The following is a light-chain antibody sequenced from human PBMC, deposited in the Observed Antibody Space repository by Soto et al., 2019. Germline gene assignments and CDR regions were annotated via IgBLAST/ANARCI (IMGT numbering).Light chain of an antibody. J-gene: IGKJ5*01. Sequence: EIVLTQSPGTLSLSPGERATLSCRASQSVSSYLAWYQQKPGQAPRLLVYGASTRATGIPDRFSGTVSGTDFTLTISRLEPEDFAVYYCQQYGSSPITFGQGTRLEI. V-gene: IGKV3-20*01. CDR2: GAS. CDR1: QSVSSY. CDR3: QQYGSSPIT.